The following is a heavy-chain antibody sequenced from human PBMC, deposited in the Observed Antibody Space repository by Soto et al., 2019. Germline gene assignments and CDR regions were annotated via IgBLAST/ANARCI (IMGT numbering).Heavy chain of an antibody. Sequence: EVQLLESGGGLVQPGGSLRLSCAASGFTFSNYAMNWVRQAPGKGLEWVSRISASGHSPDYADSVKGRFTITRDNSKNTLFMQINSLSLEDAAVYCCAKDIGRGSRALDHWGQGSLVTVSS. CDR3: AKDIGRGSRALDH. V-gene: IGHV3-23*01. CDR2: ISASGHSP. J-gene: IGHJ5*02. D-gene: IGHD6-13*01. CDR1: GFTFSNYA.